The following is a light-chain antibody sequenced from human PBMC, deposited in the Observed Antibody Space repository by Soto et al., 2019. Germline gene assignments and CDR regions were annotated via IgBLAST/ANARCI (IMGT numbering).Light chain of an antibody. CDR3: QQYHSFPPT. J-gene: IGKJ1*01. Sequence: DIQMTQSPSSLSASEGERVTITCRASQDISNYLAWFQQRPGKAPKSLIFAASSLRSGVPSKFSGSRSGTDFTLTIRNLQPEDFATYYCQQYHSFPPTFGQGTRVDIK. CDR1: QDISNY. V-gene: IGKV1-16*02. CDR2: AAS.